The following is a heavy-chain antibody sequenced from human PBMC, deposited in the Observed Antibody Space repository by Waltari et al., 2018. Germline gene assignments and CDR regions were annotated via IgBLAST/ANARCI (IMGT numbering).Heavy chain of an antibody. D-gene: IGHD3-9*01. CDR1: GFPFSPPA. J-gene: IGHJ3*02. V-gene: IGHV3-30*01. CDR3: ARDVVFRYFDWSAFDI. Sequence: QGQLVESGGGVVQPGGSLRLSCSASGFPFSPPAFPWVRQAPGKGLEWVAVISDDGTKSSFADSVKGRFTLSRDNSKNTLYLQMKTLRPEDTAMYYCARDVVFRYFDWSAFDIWGQGTMVTVSS. CDR2: ISDDGTKS.